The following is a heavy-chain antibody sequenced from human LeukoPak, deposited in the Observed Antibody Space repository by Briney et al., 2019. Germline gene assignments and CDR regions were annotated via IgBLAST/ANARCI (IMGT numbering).Heavy chain of an antibody. Sequence: CVSFIYTSGNTSYADSVKGRFAISRDNSKNTLYLQMNSLRAEDTAVYYCARESGAAPAFDIWGQGTLVTVSS. D-gene: IGHD1-26*01. CDR2: IYTSGNT. J-gene: IGHJ3*02. V-gene: IGHV3-53*01. CDR3: ARESGAAPAFDI.